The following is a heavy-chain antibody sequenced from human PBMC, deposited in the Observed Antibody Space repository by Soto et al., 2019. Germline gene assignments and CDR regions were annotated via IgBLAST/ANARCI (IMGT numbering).Heavy chain of an antibody. CDR3: AVMGLLSSFGWFTIDY. V-gene: IGHV5-51*01. J-gene: IGHJ4*02. Sequence: PGESLKISCKHSGFNFPTFWIAWVRQMPGKGLEWMGTIYPDDSDTRYSPSFQGQVTISADESTNTAYLQWTSLKASDTAMYYCAVMGLLSSFGWFTIDYWGQGSQVTVSS. CDR1: GFNFPTFW. CDR2: IYPDDSDT. D-gene: IGHD3-9*01.